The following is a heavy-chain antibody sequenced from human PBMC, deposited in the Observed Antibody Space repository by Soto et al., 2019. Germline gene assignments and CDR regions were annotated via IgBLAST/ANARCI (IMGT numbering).Heavy chain of an antibody. Sequence: ASVKVSCKASGGTFSSYAISWVRQAPGQGLEWMGGIIPIFGTADYAQKLQGRVTMTTDTSTSTAYMELRSLRSDDTAVYYCARDLVVVPRVYLFDYWGQGTLVTVSS. CDR2: IIPIFGTA. D-gene: IGHD2-2*01. J-gene: IGHJ4*02. V-gene: IGHV1-69*05. CDR3: ARDLVVVPRVYLFDY. CDR1: GGTFSSYA.